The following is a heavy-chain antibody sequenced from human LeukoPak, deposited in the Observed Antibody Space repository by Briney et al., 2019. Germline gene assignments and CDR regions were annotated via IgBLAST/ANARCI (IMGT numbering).Heavy chain of an antibody. D-gene: IGHD6-19*01. CDR2: IRYDGSNK. J-gene: IGHJ4*02. Sequence: PGGSLRLSCAASGFTFSSYGMHWVRQAPGKGLEWVAFIRYDGSNKYYADSVKGRFTISRDNSKNTLYLQMNSLRAEDTAVYYCARPAEEGSGGSDYFDYWGQGTLVTVSS. CDR3: ARPAEEGSGGSDYFDY. V-gene: IGHV3-30*02. CDR1: GFTFSSYG.